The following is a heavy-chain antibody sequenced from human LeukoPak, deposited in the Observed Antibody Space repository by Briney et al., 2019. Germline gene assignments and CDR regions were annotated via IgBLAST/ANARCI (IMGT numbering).Heavy chain of an antibody. CDR2: ISSSSSYI. CDR1: GFTFSSYS. D-gene: IGHD6-13*01. CDR3: ARAQSSWYDHNWFDP. V-gene: IGHV3-21*01. Sequence: GGSLRLSCAASGFTFSSYSRNWVRQAPGKGLEWVSSISSSSSYIYYADSVKGRFTISRDNAKNSLYLQMNSLRAEDTAVYYCARAQSSWYDHNWFDPWGQGTLVTVSS. J-gene: IGHJ5*02.